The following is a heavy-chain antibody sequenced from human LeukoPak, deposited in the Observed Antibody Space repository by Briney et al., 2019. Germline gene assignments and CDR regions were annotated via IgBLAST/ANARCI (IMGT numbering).Heavy chain of an antibody. D-gene: IGHD6-13*01. Sequence: PGGSLRLSCAASGFTFSSYWMHWVRQAPGKGLVWVSRINSDGSSTSYADSVKGRFTISRDNAKNTLYLQMNSLRAEDTAVYYCARVANEWGSSWYPDWFDPWGQGTLVTVSP. J-gene: IGHJ5*02. CDR1: GFTFSSYW. CDR3: ARVANEWGSSWYPDWFDP. V-gene: IGHV3-74*01. CDR2: INSDGSST.